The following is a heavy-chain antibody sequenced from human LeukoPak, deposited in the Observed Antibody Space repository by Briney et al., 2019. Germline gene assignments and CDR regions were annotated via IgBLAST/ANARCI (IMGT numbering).Heavy chain of an antibody. CDR3: ARVLPNYYGSGSYYTGLDY. V-gene: IGHV3-21*01. J-gene: IGHJ4*02. Sequence: GGSLRLSCAASGFTFSSYSMNWVRQAPGKGLEWVSSISSSSSYIYYADSVKGRFTISRDNAKNSLYLQMNGLRAEDTAVYYCARVLPNYYGSGSYYTGLDYWGQGTLVTVSS. CDR1: GFTFSSYS. D-gene: IGHD3-10*01. CDR2: ISSSSSYI.